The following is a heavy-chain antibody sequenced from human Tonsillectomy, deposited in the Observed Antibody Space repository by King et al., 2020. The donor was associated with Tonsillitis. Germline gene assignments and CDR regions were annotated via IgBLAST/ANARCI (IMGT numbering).Heavy chain of an antibody. D-gene: IGHD4-23*01. CDR2: CFPLFGTE. CDR1: GGTFSSYS. V-gene: IGHV1-69*01. CDR3: ASADYGGYSRYFDY. Sequence: VQLVESGAEVKKPGSSVKVSCKASGGTFSSYSINWVRQAPGQALEWMGGCFPLFGTENYAQKFQGRITITADESTTTAYVELSSLRSEDTAVYYCASADYGGYSRYFDYWGQGTLVTVSS. J-gene: IGHJ4*02.